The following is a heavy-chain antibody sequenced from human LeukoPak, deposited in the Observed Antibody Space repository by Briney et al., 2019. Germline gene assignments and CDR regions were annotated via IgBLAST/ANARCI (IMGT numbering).Heavy chain of an antibody. CDR3: AKSNNWNYEH. CDR1: GFTFSSYS. Sequence: PGGSPRLSCAASGFTFSSYSMNWVRQATGKGLEWVSTVTGTGSSTYYADSVKGRFTISRDNSKNTLYLQMNSLRAEDTAVYYCAKSNNWNYEHWGQGTLVSVSS. D-gene: IGHD1-7*01. J-gene: IGHJ4*02. V-gene: IGHV3-23*01. CDR2: VTGTGSST.